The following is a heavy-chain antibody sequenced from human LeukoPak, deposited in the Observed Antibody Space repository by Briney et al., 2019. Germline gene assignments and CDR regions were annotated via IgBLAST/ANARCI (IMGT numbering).Heavy chain of an antibody. Sequence: ASVKVSCKASGGTFSSYAISWVRQAPGQGLEWMGWMNPNSGNTGYAQKFQGRVTMTRNTSISTAYMELSGLRSEDTAVYYCARGQGYCSGGSCYSGYYYYYMDVWGKGTTVTVSS. V-gene: IGHV1-8*02. J-gene: IGHJ6*03. CDR3: ARGQGYCSGGSCYSGYYYYYMDV. CDR2: MNPNSGNT. CDR1: GGTFSSYA. D-gene: IGHD2-15*01.